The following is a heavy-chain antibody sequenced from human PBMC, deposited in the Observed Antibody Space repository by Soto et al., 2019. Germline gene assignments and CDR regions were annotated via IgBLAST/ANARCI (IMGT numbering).Heavy chain of an antibody. Sequence: QVQLVPSGAEVKQPGSSVKVSCTASGDTFNFYTINWVRQAPGQGLEWVGRVNPIVGMSNSAQKFQGRVSITADKSTNKAYLCLTSLKSEDTAMYYCATSYGSGSTHFDYWGQGPRVTVSS. D-gene: IGHD3-10*01. CDR1: GDTFNFYT. J-gene: IGHJ4*02. CDR2: VNPIVGMS. CDR3: ATSYGSGSTHFDY. V-gene: IGHV1-69*02.